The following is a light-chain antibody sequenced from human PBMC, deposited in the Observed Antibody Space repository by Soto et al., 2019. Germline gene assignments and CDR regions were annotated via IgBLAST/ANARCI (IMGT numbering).Light chain of an antibody. V-gene: IGLV2-14*01. CDR1: SSDVGGYNY. J-gene: IGLJ1*01. CDR2: EVS. CDR3: SSYTSSSTYV. Sequence: QSALTQPASVSGSPGQSITISCTGTSSDVGGYNYVSWYQQHPGKAHKLMIYEVSNRPSGVSNRFSGSKSGNTASLTISGLQAEDEADYHCSSYTSSSTYVFGTGTKVTVL.